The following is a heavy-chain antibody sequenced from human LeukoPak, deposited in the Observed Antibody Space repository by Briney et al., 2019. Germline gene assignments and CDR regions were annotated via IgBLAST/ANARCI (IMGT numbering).Heavy chain of an antibody. CDR1: GYTFTSYA. D-gene: IGHD1-1*01. Sequence: ASVKVSCKASGYTFTSYAMHWVRQAPGQRLEWMGWINAGNGNTKYSQKFQGRVTITRDTSASTAYMELSSLRSEDTAVYYCARIQGASELYYYYYYGMDVWGQGTTVTVSS. CDR3: ARIQGASELYYYYYYGMDV. CDR2: INAGNGNT. V-gene: IGHV1-3*01. J-gene: IGHJ6*02.